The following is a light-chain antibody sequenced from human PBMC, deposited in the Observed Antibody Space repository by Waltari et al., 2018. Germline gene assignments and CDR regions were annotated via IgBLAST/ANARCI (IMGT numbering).Light chain of an antibody. CDR3: AVWDDSLKSWV. CDR2: CGY. J-gene: IGLJ3*02. Sequence: QSVLTQSPSASGTPGQRVTFSCSGSSSNTGTHSVKWFQQLPGTPPNLLIYCGYRRPSGVPDRFSGSKSGTSASLAISGLQSADEADYYCAVWDDSLKSWVFGGRTKLTVL. CDR1: SSNTGTHS. V-gene: IGLV1-44*01.